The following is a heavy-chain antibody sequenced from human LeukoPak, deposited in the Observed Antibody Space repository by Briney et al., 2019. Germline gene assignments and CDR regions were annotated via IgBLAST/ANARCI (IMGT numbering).Heavy chain of an antibody. CDR3: ARELPFDY. V-gene: IGHV3-74*01. J-gene: IGHJ4*02. D-gene: IGHD2-15*01. CDR1: GFTFNNYW. CDR2: IKSDGSRT. Sequence: GGSLRLSFAASGFTFNNYWMHWVRQAPGKGLVWVSRIKSDGSRTDYADSVKGRFTISRDNAKNTLYLQMNSLRAEDTAVYYCARELPFDYWGQGTLVTVSS.